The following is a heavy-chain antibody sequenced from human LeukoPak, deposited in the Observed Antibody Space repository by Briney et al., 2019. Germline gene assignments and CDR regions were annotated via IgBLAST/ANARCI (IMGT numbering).Heavy chain of an antibody. V-gene: IGHV4-59*01. D-gene: IGHD4-11*01. CDR3: ARHWYSNYYMDV. CDR1: GGSISSYY. CDR2: IYYSGST. J-gene: IGHJ6*03. Sequence: SETLSLTCTVSGGSISSYYWSWIRQPPGKGLEWIGYIYYSGSTNYNPSLKSRVTISVDTSKNQFSLKLSSVTAADTAVYYCARHWYSNYYMDVWGKGTTVTVPS.